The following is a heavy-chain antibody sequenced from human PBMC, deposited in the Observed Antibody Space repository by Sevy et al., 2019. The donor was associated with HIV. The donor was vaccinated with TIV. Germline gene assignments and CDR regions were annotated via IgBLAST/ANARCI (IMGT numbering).Heavy chain of an antibody. J-gene: IGHJ4*02. CDR2: TRNKADSYTT. CDR1: GFTFSDHY. D-gene: IGHD6-13*01. V-gene: IGHV3-72*01. CDR3: ATHAGIAAAGRVFDY. Sequence: GGSLRLSCAASGFTFSDHYMEWVRQAPGTGLEWVGRTRNKADSYTTEYAASVKGRFTISRDDSKNSLYLQMNSLKTEDTAVYYCATHAGIAAAGRVFDYWGQRSLVTVSS.